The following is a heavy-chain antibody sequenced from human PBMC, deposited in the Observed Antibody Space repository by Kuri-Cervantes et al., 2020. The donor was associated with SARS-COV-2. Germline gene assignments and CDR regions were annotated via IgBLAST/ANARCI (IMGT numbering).Heavy chain of an antibody. CDR3: ARAPDRNSFGLYY. D-gene: IGHD5-18*01. CDR2: IYSGGST. CDR1: GFTVSSNY. Sequence: GGSLRLSCAASGFTVSSNYMSWVRQAPGKGLEWVSVIYSGGSTYYADSVKGRFTISRDNSKNTLYLQMNSLRAEDTAVYYCARAPDRNSFGLYYWGQGTLVTVSS. V-gene: IGHV3-66*02. J-gene: IGHJ4*02.